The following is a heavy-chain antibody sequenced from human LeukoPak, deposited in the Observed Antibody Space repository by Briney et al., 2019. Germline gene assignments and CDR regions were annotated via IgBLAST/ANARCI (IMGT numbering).Heavy chain of an antibody. Sequence: GGSLRLSCAASGFTFSSYAMSWVRQAPGKGLEWVSAISGSGGSTYYADSVKGRFTISRDNSKNTLYLQMDSLKTEDTAVYYCTTEYLTGTAPPGYWGQGTLVTVSS. J-gene: IGHJ4*02. V-gene: IGHV3-23*01. D-gene: IGHD1-7*01. CDR1: GFTFSSYA. CDR2: ISGSGGST. CDR3: TTEYLTGTAPPGY.